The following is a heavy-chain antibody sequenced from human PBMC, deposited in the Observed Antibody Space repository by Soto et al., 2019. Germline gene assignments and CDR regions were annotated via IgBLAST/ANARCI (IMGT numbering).Heavy chain of an antibody. CDR3: ARSHHDGGHPGYYYYGMDV. D-gene: IGHD1-1*01. V-gene: IGHV1-18*01. J-gene: IGHJ6*02. CDR1: GYTFTSYG. Sequence: QVQLVQSGAEVKKPGASVKVSCKASGYTFTSYGISWVRQAPGQGLEWMGWISAYNGNTNYAQKLQGRVTMTTDTXXSXAYXELRSLRSDDTAVYYCARSHHDGGHPGYYYYGMDVWGQGTTVTVSS. CDR2: ISAYNGNT.